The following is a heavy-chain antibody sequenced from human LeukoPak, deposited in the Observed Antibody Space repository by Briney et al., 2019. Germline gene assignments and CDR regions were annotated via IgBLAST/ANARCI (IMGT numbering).Heavy chain of an antibody. D-gene: IGHD3-10*01. V-gene: IGHV3-33*08. Sequence: GGSLRLSCAASGITFSYYWMHWVRQAPDKGLEWVAVIWYDGSNKYYADSVKGRFTISRDNSKNTLYLQMNSLRAEDTAVYYCARDHGSGSYFSHCDYWGQGTLVTVSS. CDR1: GITFSYYW. CDR2: IWYDGSNK. J-gene: IGHJ4*02. CDR3: ARDHGSGSYFSHCDY.